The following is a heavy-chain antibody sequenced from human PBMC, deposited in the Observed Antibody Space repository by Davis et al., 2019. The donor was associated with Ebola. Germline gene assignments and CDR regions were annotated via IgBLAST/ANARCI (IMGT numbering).Heavy chain of an antibody. CDR3: ARGGVKLLDQ. CDR1: GGSIGSYY. J-gene: IGHJ4*02. V-gene: IGHV4-4*09. Sequence: MPGGSLRLSCTISGGSIGSYYWGWIRQPPGKGLEWIGYIYFIGTTNYNPSLKSRVTISVDTSNNQFSLNLGSVTAADTAVYYCARGGVKLLDQWGQGTLVTVSS. D-gene: IGHD3-16*01. CDR2: IYFIGTT.